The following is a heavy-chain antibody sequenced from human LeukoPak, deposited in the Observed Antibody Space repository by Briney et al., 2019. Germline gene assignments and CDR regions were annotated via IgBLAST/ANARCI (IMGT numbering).Heavy chain of an antibody. CDR2: IIPIFGTA. CDR3: ARGRWYYYGSGSYTSVKNYYYGMDV. V-gene: IGHV1-69*06. Sequence: SVKVSCKASGGTFSSYAISWVRQAPGQGLEWMGGIIPIFGTANYAQKFQGRVTITADKSTSTAYMELSSLRSEDTAVYYCARGRWYYYGSGSYTSVKNYYYGMDVWGKGTTVTVSS. D-gene: IGHD3-10*01. J-gene: IGHJ6*04. CDR1: GGTFSSYA.